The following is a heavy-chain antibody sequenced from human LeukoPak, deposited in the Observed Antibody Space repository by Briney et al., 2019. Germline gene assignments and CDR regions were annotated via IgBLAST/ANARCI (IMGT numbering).Heavy chain of an antibody. J-gene: IGHJ4*02. D-gene: IGHD2-15*01. CDR1: AFTFSSYA. Sequence: PGGSLRHSCAASAFTFSSYAMSWVRQAPGKGLEWVSGTSTSGGSTYYADSVKGRFTISRDNSKNTLSLQKSSLRAENTAVYYCATARGGYWGQGTLVTVSS. CDR3: ATARGGY. V-gene: IGHV3-23*01. CDR2: TSTSGGST.